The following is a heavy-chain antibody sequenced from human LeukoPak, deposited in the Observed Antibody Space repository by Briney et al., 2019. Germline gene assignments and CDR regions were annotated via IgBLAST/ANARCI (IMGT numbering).Heavy chain of an antibody. CDR1: GGSISSYY. J-gene: IGHJ4*02. Sequence: ASETLSLTCTVSGGSISSYYWSWIRQPPGKGLEWIGEIYHSGSTNYNPSLKSRVTISVDKSKNQFSLKLSSVTAADTAVYYCARANYYDSSGYYAPFDYWGQGTLVTVSS. D-gene: IGHD3-22*01. V-gene: IGHV4-59*01. CDR3: ARANYYDSSGYYAPFDY. CDR2: IYHSGST.